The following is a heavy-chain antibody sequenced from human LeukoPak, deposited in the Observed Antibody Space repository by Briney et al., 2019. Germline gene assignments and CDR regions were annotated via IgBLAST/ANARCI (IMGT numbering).Heavy chain of an antibody. CDR2: INHSGST. V-gene: IGHV4-34*01. CDR1: GGSFSGYY. D-gene: IGHD2-8*01. CDR3: ARRRGIVLMVYAKRCYFDY. Sequence: SETLSLTCAVHGGSFSGYYWSWIRQPPGKGLEWIGEINHSGSTNYNPSLKSRVTISVDTSKNQFSLKLSSVTAADTAVYYCARRRGIVLMVYAKRCYFDYWGQGTLVTVSS. J-gene: IGHJ4*02.